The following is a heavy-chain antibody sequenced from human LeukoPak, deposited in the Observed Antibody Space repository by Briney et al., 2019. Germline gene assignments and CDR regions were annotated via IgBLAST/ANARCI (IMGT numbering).Heavy chain of an antibody. CDR1: GFTFSDYY. J-gene: IGHJ4*02. CDR3: ARRINSPFVDY. Sequence: GGSLRLSCAASGFTFSDYYMSWIRQAPGKGLEWFSYISSSGSTIYCADSVKGRFTISRDNAKNSLYLQMSSLRAEDTAVYYCARRINSPFVDYWGQGTLVTVSS. V-gene: IGHV3-11*01. D-gene: IGHD4-23*01. CDR2: ISSSGSTI.